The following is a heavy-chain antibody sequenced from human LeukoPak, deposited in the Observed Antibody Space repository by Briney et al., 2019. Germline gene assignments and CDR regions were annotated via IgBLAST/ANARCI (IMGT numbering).Heavy chain of an antibody. CDR3: ARSVPYNWNYEVRGWFDP. V-gene: IGHV4-31*03. CDR2: IYYSGST. D-gene: IGHD1-7*01. Sequence: SETLSLTCTVSGGSISSGGYYWSWIRQHPGKGLEWIGYIYYSGSTYYNPSLKSRVTISVDTSKNQFSLKLSSVTAADTAVYYCARSVPYNWNYEVRGWFDPWGQGTLVTVSS. J-gene: IGHJ5*02. CDR1: GGSISSGGYY.